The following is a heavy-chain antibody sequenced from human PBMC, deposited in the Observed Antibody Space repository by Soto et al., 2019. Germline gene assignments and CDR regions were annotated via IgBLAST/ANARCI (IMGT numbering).Heavy chain of an antibody. D-gene: IGHD2-15*01. CDR3: ARACGGGTCYFDY. CDR2: IYSGGST. V-gene: IGHV3-66*01. J-gene: IGHJ4*02. CDR1: GFTVSSNY. Sequence: EVQLVESGGGLVQPGGSLRLSCAASGFTVSSNYMSWVRQAPGKGLEWVSVIYSGGSTYYADSVKGRFTISRDNSENTLYLQMNSLRAVGTAVYYCARACGGGTCYFDYWGQGALVPVSS.